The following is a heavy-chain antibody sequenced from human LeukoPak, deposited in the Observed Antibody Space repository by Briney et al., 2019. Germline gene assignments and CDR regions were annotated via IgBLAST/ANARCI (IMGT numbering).Heavy chain of an antibody. J-gene: IGHJ5*02. CDR2: INHSGST. V-gene: IGHV4-34*01. Sequence: SETLSLTCAVYGGSFSGYYWSWIPQPPGKGLEWIGEINHSGSTNYNPSLKSRVTISVDTSKNQFSQKLSSVTAADTAVYYCARGRSVVVVASAKGWFDPWGQGTLVTVSS. CDR3: ARGRSVVVVASAKGWFDP. D-gene: IGHD2-2*01. CDR1: GGSFSGYY.